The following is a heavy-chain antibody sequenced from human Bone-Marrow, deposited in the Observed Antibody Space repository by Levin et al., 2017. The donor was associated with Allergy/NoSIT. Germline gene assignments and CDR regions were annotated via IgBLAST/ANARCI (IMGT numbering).Heavy chain of an antibody. D-gene: IGHD6-13*01. CDR2: IYSGGST. J-gene: IGHJ4*02. V-gene: IGHV3-53*01. CDR3: ARTYSSSWNEYYFDY. Sequence: LSLTCAASGFTVSSNYMSWVRQAPGKGLEWVSVIYSGGSTYYADSVKGRFTISRDNSKNTLYLQMNSLRAEDTAVYYCARTYSSSWNEYYFDYWGQGTLVTVSS. CDR1: GFTVSSNY.